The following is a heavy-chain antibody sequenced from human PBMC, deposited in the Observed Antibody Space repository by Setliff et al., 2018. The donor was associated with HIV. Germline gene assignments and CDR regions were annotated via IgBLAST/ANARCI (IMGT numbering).Heavy chain of an antibody. V-gene: IGHV4-34*01. Sequence: SETLSLTCAVYGGSFSNYYWSWIRQPPGKGLEWIGEINYSGSTKYNPSLKSRVTMSVDTSKNQFSLKLNSVTVADTAVYYCARYVAYDEDDFDIWGQGTMVTVSS. CDR3: ARYVAYDEDDFDI. J-gene: IGHJ3*02. CDR1: GGSFSNYY. CDR2: INYSGST. D-gene: IGHD3-16*01.